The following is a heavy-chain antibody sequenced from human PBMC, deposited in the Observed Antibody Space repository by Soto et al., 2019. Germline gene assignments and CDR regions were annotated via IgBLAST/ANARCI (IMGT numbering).Heavy chain of an antibody. CDR3: ASGVVGSAHPIDF. CDR2: ITYDGTYK. J-gene: IGHJ4*02. Sequence: QVQVVESGGGVVQPGKSLRLYCAASRFTFSSFGMHWVRQAPGKGLEWVAVITYDGTYKYYGDSVKGRFTISRDNSKDTLYLQMDSLRGEDTALYYCASGVVGSAHPIDFWGQGTLVTVSS. CDR1: RFTFSSFG. D-gene: IGHD1-26*01. V-gene: IGHV3-30*03.